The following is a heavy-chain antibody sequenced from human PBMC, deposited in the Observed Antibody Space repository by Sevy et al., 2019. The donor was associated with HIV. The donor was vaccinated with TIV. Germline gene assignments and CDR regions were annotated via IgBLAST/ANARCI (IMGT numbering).Heavy chain of an antibody. D-gene: IGHD4-17*01. CDR2: IIPIFGTA. Sequence: ASVKVSCKASGGTFSSYAISWVRRAPGQGLEWMGGIIPIFGTANYTQKFQGRVTITADESTSTAYMELSSLRSEDTAVYYCARDQTVTTSRGFDYWGQGTLVTVSS. V-gene: IGHV1-69*13. CDR1: GGTFSSYA. CDR3: ARDQTVTTSRGFDY. J-gene: IGHJ4*02.